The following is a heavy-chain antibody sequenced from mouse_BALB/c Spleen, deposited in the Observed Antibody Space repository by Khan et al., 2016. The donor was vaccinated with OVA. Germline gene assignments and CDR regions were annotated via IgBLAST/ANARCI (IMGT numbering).Heavy chain of an antibody. J-gene: IGHJ3*01. Sequence: QIQLVQSGAELVRPESSVKISCKASGYVFSSYWMNWVKKRPGQGLEWIGQIYPGDGDTKYNGKFKGKVTLTADKSSSTAYMQISSLTSEDSAVYFCARSGYDFFAYWGQGTLVTVSA. D-gene: IGHD2-14*01. CDR3: ARSGYDFFAY. CDR1: GYVFSSYW. CDR2: IYPGDGDT. V-gene: IGHV1-80*01.